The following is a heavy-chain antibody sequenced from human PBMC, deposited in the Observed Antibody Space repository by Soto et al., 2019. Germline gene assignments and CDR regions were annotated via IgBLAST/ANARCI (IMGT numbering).Heavy chain of an antibody. CDR2: INPNSGGT. D-gene: IGHD6-13*01. J-gene: IGHJ6*02. CDR1: GYTFTGYY. CDR3: ARLGQQLVEYYYYGMDV. V-gene: IGHV1-2*02. Sequence: ASVKVSCKASGYTFTGYYMHWVRQAPGQGLEWMGWINPNSGGTNYAQKFQGRVTMTRDTSISTAYMELSRLRSDDTAVYYCARLGQQLVEYYYYGMDVWGQGTTVTVSS.